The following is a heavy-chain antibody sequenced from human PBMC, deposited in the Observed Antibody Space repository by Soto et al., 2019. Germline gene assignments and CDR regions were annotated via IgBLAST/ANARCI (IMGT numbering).Heavy chain of an antibody. J-gene: IGHJ4*02. V-gene: IGHV3-74*01. D-gene: IGHD2-15*01. Sequence: EVQVVEAGGGLVQPGGSLRLSCAASGFTFSNYWMHWVRQSPGKGLLWVSRIDSHGSGTSYADSVKGRFTISRDNANNMLYLQMSRLRADDTSIYYCARAEEVARWSIDFWGQGTLVTVSS. CDR2: IDSHGSGT. CDR1: GFTFSNYW. CDR3: ARAEEVARWSIDF.